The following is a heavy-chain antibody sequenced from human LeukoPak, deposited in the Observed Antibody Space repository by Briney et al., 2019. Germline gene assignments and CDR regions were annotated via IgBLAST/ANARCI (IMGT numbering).Heavy chain of an antibody. CDR1: GGSISSYY. D-gene: IGHD1-26*01. CDR2: GSDSGGT. Sequence: SETLSLTCTVSGGSISSYYWSWIRQPPGKGLEWIGEGSDSGGTKFNPSLKSRATISADTSKNQFSLRLRSVTAADTAVYYCAKNGQSGFSFDPWGQGTLVTVSS. CDR3: AKNGQSGFSFDP. V-gene: IGHV4-34*01. J-gene: IGHJ5*02.